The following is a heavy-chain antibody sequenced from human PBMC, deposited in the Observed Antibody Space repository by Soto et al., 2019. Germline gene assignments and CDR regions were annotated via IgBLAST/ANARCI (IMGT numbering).Heavy chain of an antibody. D-gene: IGHD3-3*01. CDR2: IYSGGST. CDR3: ARRFWSVDDAFDI. CDR1: GFTVSSNY. V-gene: IGHV3-66*04. Sequence: RVSLRLSCAASGFTVSSNYMSWVRQAPGKGLEWVSVIYSGGSTYYADSVKGRFTISRDNSKNTLYLQMNSLRAEDTAVYYCARRFWSVDDAFDIWGQGTMVTVSS. J-gene: IGHJ3*02.